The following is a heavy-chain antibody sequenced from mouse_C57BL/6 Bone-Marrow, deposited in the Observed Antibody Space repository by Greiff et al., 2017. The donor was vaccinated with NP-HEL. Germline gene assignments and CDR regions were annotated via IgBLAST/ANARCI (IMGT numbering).Heavy chain of an antibody. J-gene: IGHJ3*01. Sequence: QVQLQQSGAELARPGASVKMSCKASGYTFTSYTMHWVKQRPGQGLEWIGYINPSSGYTKHNQKFKDKATLTADKSSSTAYMQLSSLTSEDSAVYYCARIYYGNYGAWFAYWGQGTLVTVSA. V-gene: IGHV1-4*01. CDR2: INPSSGYT. CDR3: ARIYYGNYGAWFAY. CDR1: GYTFTSYT. D-gene: IGHD2-1*01.